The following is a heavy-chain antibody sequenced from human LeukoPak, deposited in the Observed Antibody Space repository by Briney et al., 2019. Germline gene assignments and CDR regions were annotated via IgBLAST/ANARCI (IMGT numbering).Heavy chain of an antibody. CDR3: ARSRRGYSGYDSYYYYYYHMDV. J-gene: IGHJ6*03. V-gene: IGHV3-21*01. Sequence: KTSETLSLTCAVYGGSFSGYYWSWIRQAPGKGLEWVSSISSSSSYIYYADSVKGRFTISRDNAKNSLYLQMNSLRAEDTAVYYCARSRRGYSGYDSYYYYYYHMDVWGKGTTVTVSS. CDR2: ISSSSSYI. D-gene: IGHD5-12*01. CDR1: GGSFSGYY.